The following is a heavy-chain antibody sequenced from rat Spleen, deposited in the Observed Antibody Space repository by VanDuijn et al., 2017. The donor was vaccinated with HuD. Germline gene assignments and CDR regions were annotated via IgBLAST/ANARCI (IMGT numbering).Heavy chain of an antibody. CDR2: ISTSGGST. CDR3: ARRPYYPFDY. D-gene: IGHD1-1*01. CDR1: GFTFSNYD. Sequence: EVQLVESGGGLVQPGRSLKLSCAASGFTFSNYDMAWVRQAPTKGLEWVASISTSGGSTYYRDSVKGRFTVSRDNAKSTLYLQMDSLRSEDTATYYCARRPYYPFDYWGQGVMVTVSS. J-gene: IGHJ2*01. V-gene: IGHV5-25*01.